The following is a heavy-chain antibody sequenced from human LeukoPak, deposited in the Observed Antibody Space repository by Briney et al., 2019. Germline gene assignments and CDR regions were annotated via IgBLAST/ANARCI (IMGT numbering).Heavy chain of an antibody. D-gene: IGHD2-2*03. CDR3: AKDGGYCSSTSCSTYYYMDV. CDR2: ISWDGGST. CDR1: GFTLDDYA. Sequence: GGSLRLSCAASGFTLDDYAMHWVRHAPGKGLEWVSLISWDGGSTYYADSVKGGFTISRDNSKNSLYPQMNSLRAEDTALYYCAKDGGYCSSTSCSTYYYMDVWGKGTTVTVSS. V-gene: IGHV3-43D*03. J-gene: IGHJ6*03.